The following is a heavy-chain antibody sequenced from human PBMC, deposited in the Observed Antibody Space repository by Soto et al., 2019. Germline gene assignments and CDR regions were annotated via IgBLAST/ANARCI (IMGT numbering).Heavy chain of an antibody. CDR1: GFTFSSYG. V-gene: IGHV3-30*18. CDR3: AKGAITMIRY. CDR2: ISYDGSNK. Sequence: PVGSLRLSGAASGFTFSSYGMHWVRQAPGKGLEWVAVISYDGSNKYYADSVKGRFTISRDNSKNTLYLQMNSLRAEDTAVYYCAKGAITMIRYWGQGTLVTVSS. J-gene: IGHJ4*02. D-gene: IGHD3-22*01.